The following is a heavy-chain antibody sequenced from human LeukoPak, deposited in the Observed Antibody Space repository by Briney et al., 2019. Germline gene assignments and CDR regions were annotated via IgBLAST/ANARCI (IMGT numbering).Heavy chain of an antibody. CDR3: ARNPLYCAGGSCSYHDY. CDR1: GFTFSSYW. D-gene: IGHD2-15*01. Sequence: GGSLRLSCAASGFTFSSYWMSWVRQAPGKGLEWVSVLYSVENTYYADSVKGRFTVSRDSSKNTLYLQMNSLRAEDTAVYYCARNPLYCAGGSCSYHDYWGQGTLVTVSS. J-gene: IGHJ4*02. CDR2: LYSVENT. V-gene: IGHV3-53*01.